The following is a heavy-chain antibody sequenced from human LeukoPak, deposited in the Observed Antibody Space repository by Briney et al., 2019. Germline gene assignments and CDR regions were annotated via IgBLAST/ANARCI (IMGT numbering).Heavy chain of an antibody. D-gene: IGHD6-6*01. CDR2: INPNSGGT. CDR1: GYTFTGYY. V-gene: IGHV1-2*02. J-gene: IGHJ5*02. CDR3: ARDGRIAARRVLNWFDP. Sequence: GASVKVSCKASGYTFTGYYMHWVRQAPGQGLEWMGWINPNSGGTNYAQKFQGRVTMTRDTSISIAYMELSRLRSDDTAVYYCARDGRIAARRVLNWFDPWGQGTLVTVSS.